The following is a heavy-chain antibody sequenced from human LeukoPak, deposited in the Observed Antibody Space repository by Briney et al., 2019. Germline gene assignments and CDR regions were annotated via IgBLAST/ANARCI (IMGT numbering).Heavy chain of an antibody. CDR2: ISSSGSTI. D-gene: IGHD6-13*01. CDR3: ARSAPDSSSWYVPNWFDP. J-gene: IGHJ5*02. CDR1: GFTFSSYW. Sequence: GGSLRLSCAASGFTFSSYWMSWVRQAPGKGLEWVSYISSSGSTIYYADSVKGRFTISRVNAKNSLYLQMNSLRAEDTAVYYCARSAPDSSSWYVPNWFDPWGQGTLVTVSS. V-gene: IGHV3-48*04.